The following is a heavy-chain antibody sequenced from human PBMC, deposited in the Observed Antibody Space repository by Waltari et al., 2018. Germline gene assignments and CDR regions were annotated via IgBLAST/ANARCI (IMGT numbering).Heavy chain of an antibody. V-gene: IGHV4-34*01. J-gene: IGHJ5*02. CDR1: GGSFSGYY. CDR2: INHSGST. CDR3: ARDSSSWYGNWFDP. D-gene: IGHD6-13*01. Sequence: QVQLQQWGAGLLKPSETLSLTCAVYGGSFSGYYWSWIRQPPGKGLEWIEEINHSGSTNYNPSLKSRVTISVDTSKNQFSLKLSSVTAADTAVYYCARDSSSWYGNWFDPWGQGTLVTVSS.